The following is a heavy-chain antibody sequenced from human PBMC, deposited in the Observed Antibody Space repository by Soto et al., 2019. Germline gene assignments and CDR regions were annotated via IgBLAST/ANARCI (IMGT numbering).Heavy chain of an antibody. CDR3: AKGGSGSYSNAFDI. D-gene: IGHD3-10*01. CDR2: IYYIGST. V-gene: IGHV4-31*03. Sequence: SETLSLTCTVSGGSISSGGYYWSWIRQHPGKGLEWIGYIYYIGSTYYNQSLKSRVTISVDTSKNQFSLKLNSVTAADTAVYYCAKGGSGSYSNAFDIWGQGTMVTVSS. J-gene: IGHJ3*02. CDR1: GGSISSGGYY.